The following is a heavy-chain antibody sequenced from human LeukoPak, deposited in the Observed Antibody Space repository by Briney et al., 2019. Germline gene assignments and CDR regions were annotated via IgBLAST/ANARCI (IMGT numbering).Heavy chain of an antibody. V-gene: IGHV4-4*07. CDR3: ASQAIRGFCRSTSCYTKGDNWFDP. J-gene: IGHJ5*02. Sequence: SETLSLTCTVSGGSISSYYWSWIRQPAGKGLEWIGRIYTSGSTNYNPSLKSRVTMSVDTSKNQFSLKLSSVTAADTAVYYCASQAIRGFCRSTSCYTKGDNWFDPWGQGTLVTVSS. CDR2: IYTSGST. D-gene: IGHD2-2*02. CDR1: GGSISSYY.